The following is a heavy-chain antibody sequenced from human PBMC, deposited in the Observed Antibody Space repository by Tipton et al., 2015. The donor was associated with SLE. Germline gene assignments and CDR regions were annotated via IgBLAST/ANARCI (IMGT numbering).Heavy chain of an antibody. V-gene: IGHV4-59*08. J-gene: IGHJ3*02. CDR1: GGSISSYY. CDR3: ARHSSTTLYHDAFDI. Sequence: TLSLTCTVSGGSISSYYWSWIRQPPGKGLEWIGYIYYSGSTNYNPSLKSRVTTSVDTSKNQFSLKLSSVTAADTAVYYCARHSSTTLYHDAFDIWGQGTMVTVSS. D-gene: IGHD2/OR15-2a*01. CDR2: IYYSGST.